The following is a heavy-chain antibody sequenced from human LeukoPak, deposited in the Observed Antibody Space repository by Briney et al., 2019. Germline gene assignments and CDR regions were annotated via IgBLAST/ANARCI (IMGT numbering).Heavy chain of an antibody. CDR1: GGSFSGYY. CDR2: INHSGST. J-gene: IGHJ4*02. Sequence: PSETLSLTCAVYGGSFSGYYWSWIRQPPGKGLEWIGEINHSGSTNYNPSLKSRVTISVDTSKNQFSLKLSSVTAADTAVYYCARDRIAARFFDYWGQGTLVTVSS. D-gene: IGHD6-6*01. V-gene: IGHV4-34*01. CDR3: ARDRIAARFFDY.